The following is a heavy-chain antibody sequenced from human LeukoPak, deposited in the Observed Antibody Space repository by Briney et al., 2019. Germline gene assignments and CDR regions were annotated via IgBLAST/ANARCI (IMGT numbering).Heavy chain of an antibody. CDR2: IDTYSGDT. CDR1: GYTFTSHG. J-gene: IGHJ4*02. V-gene: IGHV1-18*01. Sequence: ASVKVSCKASGYTFTSHGISWVRQAPGQGLEWMAWIDTYSGDTHYAQNLQGRVTMTTDTSTSTAYMELGSLTSDDTAVYYCARDLGYSSGGSCCRREFGYWGQGTLVTVSS. D-gene: IGHD2-15*01. CDR3: ARDLGYSSGGSCCRREFGY.